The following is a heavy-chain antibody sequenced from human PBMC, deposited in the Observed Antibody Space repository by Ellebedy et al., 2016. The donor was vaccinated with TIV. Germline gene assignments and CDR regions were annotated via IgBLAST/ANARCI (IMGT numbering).Heavy chain of an antibody. CDR1: GFTFTDYW. CDR3: TTPYYYGSGSYFL. V-gene: IGHV3-7*03. Sequence: GESLKISFAASGFTFTDYWMTWVRQAPGKGLEWVSNISQDGSEKYYVDSVKGRFTVSRDNAKNSVSLQMNRLRTEDTAVYYCTTPYYYGSGSYFLWGQGTLVTVYS. J-gene: IGHJ4*02. D-gene: IGHD3-10*01. CDR2: ISQDGSEK.